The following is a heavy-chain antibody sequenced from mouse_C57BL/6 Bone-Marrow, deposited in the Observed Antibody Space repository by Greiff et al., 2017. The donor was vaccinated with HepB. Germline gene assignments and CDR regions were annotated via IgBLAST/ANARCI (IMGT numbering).Heavy chain of an antibody. CDR1: GFTFTDYY. Sequence: EVQVVESGGGLVQPGGSLCLSCAASGFTFTDYYMSWVRQPPGKALEWLGFIRNKATGYTTEYSASVKGRFTISRDNSQSILYLQVNALRAEDSATYYCARSYYSNCYYYAMDYWGQGTSVTVSS. CDR3: ARSYYSNCYYYAMDY. V-gene: IGHV7-3*01. D-gene: IGHD2-5*01. J-gene: IGHJ4*01. CDR2: IRNKATGYTT.